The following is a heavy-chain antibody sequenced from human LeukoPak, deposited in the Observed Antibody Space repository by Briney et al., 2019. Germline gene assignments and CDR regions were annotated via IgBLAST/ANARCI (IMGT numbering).Heavy chain of an antibody. V-gene: IGHV4-61*01. CDR1: GGYLSSSSYY. D-gene: IGHD3-3*01. CDR3: ARLGFWSGYYTSYVAY. Sequence: PSDTLSLTCTVSGGYLSSSSYYWRCIRQPPGKGLEWIGYIYYSGSTNYTPSPKSRVPISVDTSKNQFSLKLSPATAADTAVYYCARLGFWSGYYTSYVAYWGQGTLVTVSS. CDR2: IYYSGST. J-gene: IGHJ4*02.